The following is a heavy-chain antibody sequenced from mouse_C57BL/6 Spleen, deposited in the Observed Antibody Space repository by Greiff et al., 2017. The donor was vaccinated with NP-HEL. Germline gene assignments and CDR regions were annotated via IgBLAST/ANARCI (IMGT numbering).Heavy chain of an antibody. V-gene: IGHV2-6-1*01. CDR3: ARHGGYYGSNAMDY. Sequence: QVQLQQSGPGLVAPSQSLSITCTVSGFSLTSYGVHWVRQPPGKGLAWLVVIWSDGSTTYNSALKSRLSISKDNSKSQVFLKMNSLQTDDTAMYYCARHGGYYGSNAMDYWGQGTSVTVSS. D-gene: IGHD1-1*01. CDR2: IWSDGST. J-gene: IGHJ4*01. CDR1: GFSLTSYG.